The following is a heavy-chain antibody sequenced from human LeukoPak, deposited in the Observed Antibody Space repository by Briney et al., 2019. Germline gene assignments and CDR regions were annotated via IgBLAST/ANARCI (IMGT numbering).Heavy chain of an antibody. Sequence: AGSPRLSCAASGFTFSSYAMNWVRQAPGKGLEWVSTISGNNGNTYYADSVNGRFTISRDNAKNSLYLQMNSLRAEDTAVYYFARHRIAVGSTSDYWGQGTLVTVSS. CDR1: GFTFSSYA. J-gene: IGHJ4*02. D-gene: IGHD6-19*01. CDR3: ARHRIAVGSTSDY. CDR2: ISGNNGNT. V-gene: IGHV3-21*01.